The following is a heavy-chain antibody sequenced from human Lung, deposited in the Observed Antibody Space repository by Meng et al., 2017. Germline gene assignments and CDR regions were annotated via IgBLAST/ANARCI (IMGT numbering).Heavy chain of an antibody. D-gene: IGHD6-6*01. Sequence: EVQLLESGGGSVQPGGSPRLSCVASGFTFSSYAMTWVRQAPGKGLEWVSSISGSGGSTYYADSVRGRFTSSRDNSKNTVYLQMNSLRAEDTAIYYCVRRIEYSSSSGYWGQGTLVTVSS. CDR3: VRRIEYSSSSGY. CDR2: ISGSGGST. J-gene: IGHJ4*02. CDR1: GFTFSSYA. V-gene: IGHV3-23*01.